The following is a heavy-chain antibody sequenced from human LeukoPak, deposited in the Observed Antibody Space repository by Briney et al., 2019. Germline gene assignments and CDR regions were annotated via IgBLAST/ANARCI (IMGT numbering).Heavy chain of an antibody. D-gene: IGHD3-10*01. V-gene: IGHV4-59*01. Sequence: PSETLSLTCTVSGGSISSYYWSWIRQPPGKGLEWIGYIYYSGSTNYNPSLKSRVTISVDTSKNQFSLKLSSVTAADTAVYYCARDVRSRPPGLLWFGEPDNWFDPWGQGTLVTVSS. CDR3: ARDVRSRPPGLLWFGEPDNWFDP. CDR1: GGSISSYY. J-gene: IGHJ5*02. CDR2: IYYSGST.